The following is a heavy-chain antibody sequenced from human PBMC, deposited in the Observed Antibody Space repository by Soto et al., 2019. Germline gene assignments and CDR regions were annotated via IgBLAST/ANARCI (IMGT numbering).Heavy chain of an antibody. V-gene: IGHV5-51*01. CDR2: IYPGDSDT. D-gene: IGHD2-8*01. CDR1: GYSFTSYW. CDR3: ARHGPLPAPYVGVNYYYYYMDV. J-gene: IGHJ6*03. Sequence: GESLKISCKGSGYSFTSYWIGWVRQMPGKGLEWMGIIYPGDSDTRYSPSFQGQVTISADKSISTAYLQWSSLKASDTAMYYCARHGPLPAPYVGVNYYYYYMDVWGKGTTVTVSS.